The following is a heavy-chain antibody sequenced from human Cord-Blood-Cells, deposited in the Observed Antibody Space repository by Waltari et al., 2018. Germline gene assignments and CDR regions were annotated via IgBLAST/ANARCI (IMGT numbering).Heavy chain of an antibody. D-gene: IGHD3-16*01. V-gene: IGHV1-46*01. Sequence: QVQLVQSGAEVKKPGASVKVSCKASGYTFTSYYMHWVRQAPGQGLEWMGIINPSGGSTSYAQKFQGRVTMTRDTSTSTGYMELSSLRSDDTAVYYCASAYRGENWDDAFDIWGQGTMVTVSS. CDR1: GYTFTSYY. CDR3: ASAYRGENWDDAFDI. CDR2: INPSGGST. J-gene: IGHJ3*02.